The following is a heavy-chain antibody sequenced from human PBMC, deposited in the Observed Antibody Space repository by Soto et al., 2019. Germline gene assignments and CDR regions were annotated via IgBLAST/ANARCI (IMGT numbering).Heavy chain of an antibody. J-gene: IGHJ6*03. V-gene: IGHV4-59*01. CDR1: GGSISSYY. CDR2: VYYSGNT. CDR3: ARKGAAASYAHYYMDA. Sequence: SETLSLTCTVSGGSISSYYWSWIRQPPGKGLEWIGYVYYSGNTNYNPSLESRVTISVDTSRNRFSLNLTSATAADTAVYYCARKGAAASYAHYYMDAWGRGTAVTVSS. D-gene: IGHD6-13*01.